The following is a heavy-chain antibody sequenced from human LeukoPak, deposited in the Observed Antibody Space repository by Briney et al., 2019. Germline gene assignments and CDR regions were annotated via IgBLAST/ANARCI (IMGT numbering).Heavy chain of an antibody. CDR3: ARTPRRIPTAKYYFDS. V-gene: IGHV3-48*01. CDR1: GFTFSSYW. CDR2: ITSSSGTI. J-gene: IGHJ4*02. D-gene: IGHD2-21*02. Sequence: GGSLRLSCAASGFTFSSYWMHWVRQAPGKGLEWISYITSSSGTIYYADSVKGRFTISRDNARNSLFLQMNSLRADDTAVYYYARTPRRIPTAKYYFDSWGLGTLVTVSS.